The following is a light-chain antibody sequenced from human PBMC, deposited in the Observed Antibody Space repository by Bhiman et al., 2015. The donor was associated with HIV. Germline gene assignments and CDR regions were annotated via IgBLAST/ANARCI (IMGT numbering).Light chain of an antibody. J-gene: IGLJ1*01. CDR2: ENN. V-gene: IGLV1-51*02. Sequence: QSVLTQPPSVSAAPGQKVTISCSGSSSNIGNNYVSWYQQFPGTAPKLLIYENNKRPSGIPDRFSGSKSGTSATLGITGLQTGDEADYYCGTWDSSLSAGEVFGTGTKVTVL. CDR1: SSNIGNNY. CDR3: GTWDSSLSAGEV.